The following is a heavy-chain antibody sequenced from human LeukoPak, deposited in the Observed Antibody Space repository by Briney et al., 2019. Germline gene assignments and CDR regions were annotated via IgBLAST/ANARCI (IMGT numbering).Heavy chain of an antibody. CDR1: GDSISSSSYC. D-gene: IGHD4-17*01. CDR3: ARNGTVTVSGTKFNYFDY. J-gene: IGHJ4*02. V-gene: IGHV4-39*01. Sequence: PSETLSLTCTVSGDSISSSSYCWGWIRQPPGKGLEWIGSIYHSGSTHYNPSLKSRLTIFVDTSKNQFSLKVNSVTAADTAVYYCARNGTVTVSGTKFNYFDYWGQGTLVTVSS. CDR2: IYHSGST.